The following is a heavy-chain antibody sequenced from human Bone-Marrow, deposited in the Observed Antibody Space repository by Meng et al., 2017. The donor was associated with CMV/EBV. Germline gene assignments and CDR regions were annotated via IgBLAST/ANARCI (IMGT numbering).Heavy chain of an antibody. V-gene: IGHV3-23*01. CDR1: GFTFSSYA. CDR3: AKKGKYSSSWTDY. D-gene: IGHD6-13*01. CDR2: ISSSGGYT. J-gene: IGHJ4*02. Sequence: CAASGFTFSSYAMSWVRQAPGKGLEWVSGISSSGGYTYYADSVKGQFTISRDNSKNTLYLQMDSLRAEDTAVYYCAKKGKYSSSWTDYWGQGILVTVSS.